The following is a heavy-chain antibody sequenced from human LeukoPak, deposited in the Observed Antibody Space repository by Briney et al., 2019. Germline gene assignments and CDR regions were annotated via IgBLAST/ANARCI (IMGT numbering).Heavy chain of an antibody. CDR2: ISGSGGST. Sequence: PGGSLRLSCAASGFTFSSYAMSWVRQAPGKGLEWVSAISGSGGSTYYADSVKGRFTISRDNSKNTLYLQINSLRAEDTAVYYCAKEGPNMVRGVIITRRYYFDYWGQGTLVTVSS. J-gene: IGHJ4*02. D-gene: IGHD3-10*01. V-gene: IGHV3-23*01. CDR3: AKEGPNMVRGVIITRRYYFDY. CDR1: GFTFSSYA.